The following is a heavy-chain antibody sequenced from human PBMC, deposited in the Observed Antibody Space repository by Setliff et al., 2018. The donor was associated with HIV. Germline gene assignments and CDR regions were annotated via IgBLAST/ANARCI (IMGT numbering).Heavy chain of an antibody. CDR1: GGSFSGYY. D-gene: IGHD3-10*01. V-gene: IGHV4-34*11. Sequence: SETLSLPCAVYGGSFSGYYWSWIRQPPGKGLEWIGSIYYSGSTNYNPTLKIRVTISVDTSKNQFSLRLTSVTAADTAVYYCAREGGLWFGELLSYWGQGTLVTVPQ. CDR3: AREGGLWFGELLSY. CDR2: IYYSGST. J-gene: IGHJ4*02.